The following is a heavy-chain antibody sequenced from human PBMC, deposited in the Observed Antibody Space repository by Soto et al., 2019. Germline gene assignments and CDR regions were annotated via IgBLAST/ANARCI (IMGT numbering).Heavy chain of an antibody. D-gene: IGHD1-1*01. J-gene: IGHJ6*02. V-gene: IGHV4-59*08. Sequence: QVQLQQSGPRLVKPSETLSLTCTVSSGPDRSHNWGWIRQPPGRGLEWIGYVYYTGDTAYNPSLRGRLTISADTSTNDTSLPLNSGTAADTAVYYCVRQGIDDLQGLVDAWGQGTTVSVSS. CDR3: VRQGIDDLQGLVDA. CDR1: SGPDRSHN. CDR2: VYYTGDT.